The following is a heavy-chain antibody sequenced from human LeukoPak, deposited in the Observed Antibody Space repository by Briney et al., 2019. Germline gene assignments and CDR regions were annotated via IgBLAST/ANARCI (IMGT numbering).Heavy chain of an antibody. D-gene: IGHD3-22*01. J-gene: IGHJ2*01. CDR2: IYPGDSDT. Sequence: GESLKISCKGSGYNFTSYWIGWVRQMPGKGLEWMGIIYPGDSDTRYSPSFQGQVTISADKSISTAYLQWSSLKASDTAMYYCARRDYYDSSGYPHWYFDLWGRGTLVTVSS. V-gene: IGHV5-51*01. CDR1: GYNFTSYW. CDR3: ARRDYYDSSGYPHWYFDL.